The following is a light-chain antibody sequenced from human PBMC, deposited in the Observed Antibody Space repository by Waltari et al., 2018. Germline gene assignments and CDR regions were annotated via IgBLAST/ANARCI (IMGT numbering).Light chain of an antibody. CDR2: DGT. CDR1: SSDVGSYNF. Sequence: QSALTQPASVSGSPGLSITISCTGTSSDVGSYNFVSWYQQHPGKAPKLMFYDGTKRPSGVSNRCSGSKSGNTASLTISGLQAGDEADYYCCSYASTTWVFGGGTRLTVL. J-gene: IGLJ3*02. V-gene: IGLV2-23*01. CDR3: CSYASTTWV.